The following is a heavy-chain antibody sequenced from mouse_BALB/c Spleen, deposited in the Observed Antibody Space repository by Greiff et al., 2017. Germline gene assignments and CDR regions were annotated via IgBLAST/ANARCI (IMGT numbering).Heavy chain of an antibody. CDR2: ISSGGST. CDR1: GFTFSSYA. V-gene: IGHV5-6-5*01. Sequence: DVMLVESGGGLVKPGGSLKLSCAASGFTFSSYAMSWVRQTPEKRLEWVASISSGGSTYYPDSVKGRFTISRDNARNILYLQMSSLRSEDMAMYYCARGPYRYDVGAMDYWGQGTSVTVSS. D-gene: IGHD2-14*01. CDR3: ARGPYRYDVGAMDY. J-gene: IGHJ4*01.